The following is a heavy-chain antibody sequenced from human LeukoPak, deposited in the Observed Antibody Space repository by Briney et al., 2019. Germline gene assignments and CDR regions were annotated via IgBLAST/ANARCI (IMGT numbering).Heavy chain of an antibody. J-gene: IGHJ6*03. Sequence: SETLSLTCTVSGGSISSYYWSWIRQPPGKGLEWIGYIYYSGSTNYNPSLKSRVTISVDTSKNQFSLKLSSVTAADTAVYYCARGWFKRYCSGGSCRQTYYYYYYYMDVWGKGTTVTVSS. D-gene: IGHD2-15*01. CDR3: ARGWFKRYCSGGSCRQTYYYYYYYMDV. CDR2: IYYSGST. CDR1: GGSISSYY. V-gene: IGHV4-59*01.